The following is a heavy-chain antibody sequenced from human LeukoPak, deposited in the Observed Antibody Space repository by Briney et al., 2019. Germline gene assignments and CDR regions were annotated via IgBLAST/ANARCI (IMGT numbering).Heavy chain of an antibody. CDR1: GGSISSYY. V-gene: IGHV4-4*07. J-gene: IGHJ5*02. D-gene: IGHD2-2*02. Sequence: PSETLSLTCTVSGGSISSYYWSWIRQPAGKGLEWIGRIYTSGGTNYNPSLKSRVTMSVDTSKSQFSLKLSSVTAADTAVYYCARDVHCSSTSCYILAYFDPWGQGTLVTVSS. CDR3: ARDVHCSSTSCYILAYFDP. CDR2: IYTSGGT.